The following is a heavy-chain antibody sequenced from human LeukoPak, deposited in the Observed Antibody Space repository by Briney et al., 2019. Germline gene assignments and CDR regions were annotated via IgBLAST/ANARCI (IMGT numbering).Heavy chain of an antibody. V-gene: IGHV3-23*01. J-gene: IGHJ3*01. CDR1: GFTFSSYA. CDR3: ARAGYYGDDAFDL. D-gene: IGHD2/OR15-2a*01. Sequence: GGSLRLSCAASGFTFSSYAMSWVRQAPGKGLEWVSAISGSGGSTYYADSVKGRLTISRDNAKNSLYLQMNSLRAEDTGIYYCARAGYYGDDAFDLWGQGTMVTVSS. CDR2: ISGSGGST.